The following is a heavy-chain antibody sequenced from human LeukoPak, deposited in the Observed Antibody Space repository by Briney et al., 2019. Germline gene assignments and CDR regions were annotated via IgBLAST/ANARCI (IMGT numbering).Heavy chain of an antibody. CDR3: AREPPNDYSNYGLDY. CDR1: GFTFSSYA. CDR2: ISYDGSNK. Sequence: PGGSLRLSCAASGFTFSSYAMHWVRQDPGKGLEWVAVISYDGSNKYYADSVEGRFTISRDNSKNTLYLQMNSLRAEDTAVYYCAREPPNDYSNYGLDYWGQGTLVTVSS. J-gene: IGHJ4*02. D-gene: IGHD4-11*01. V-gene: IGHV3-30-3*01.